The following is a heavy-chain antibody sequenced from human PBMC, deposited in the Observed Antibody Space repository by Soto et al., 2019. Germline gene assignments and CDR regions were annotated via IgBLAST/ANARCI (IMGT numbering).Heavy chain of an antibody. V-gene: IGHV3-23*01. CDR1: GFTFSSYA. CDR3: AVPAAAGDWFDP. J-gene: IGHJ5*02. CDR2: ISGSGGST. Sequence: GGSLRLSCAASGFTFSSYAMSWVRQAPGKGLECVSAISGSGGSTYYADSVKGRFTISRDNSKNTLYLQMNSLRAEDTAVYYCAVPAAAGDWFDPWGQGTLVTVSS. D-gene: IGHD2-2*01.